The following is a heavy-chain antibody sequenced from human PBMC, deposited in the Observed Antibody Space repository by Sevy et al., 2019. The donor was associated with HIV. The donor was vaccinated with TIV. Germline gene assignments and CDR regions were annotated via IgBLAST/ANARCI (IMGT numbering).Heavy chain of an antibody. Sequence: GGSLRLSCAASGFTFSSYGMHWVRQAPGKGLEWVAVIWYDGSNKYYADSVKGRFTISRDNSKNTLYLQMNSLRAEDTAVYYCAATVVGTKNSYCRGGSCSPSFDYWGQGTLVTVSS. D-gene: IGHD2-15*01. CDR1: GFTFSSYG. V-gene: IGHV3-33*01. J-gene: IGHJ4*02. CDR3: AATVVGTKNSYCRGGSCSPSFDY. CDR2: IWYDGSNK.